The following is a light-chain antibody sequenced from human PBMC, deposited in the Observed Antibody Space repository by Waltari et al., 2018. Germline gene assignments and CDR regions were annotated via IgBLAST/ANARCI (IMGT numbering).Light chain of an antibody. V-gene: IGKV1-39*01. CDR3: QQSYITPYT. J-gene: IGKJ2*01. CDR2: DAS. CDR1: QTMSNY. Sequence: DIQMTQSPSSLSASVRDRVTITCRASQTMSNYLNWYQHKTGKAPRLLIYDASSLESGVPSRFIGSGSGTEFTLTISSLEPEDFATYYCQQSYITPYTFGQGTNLEIK.